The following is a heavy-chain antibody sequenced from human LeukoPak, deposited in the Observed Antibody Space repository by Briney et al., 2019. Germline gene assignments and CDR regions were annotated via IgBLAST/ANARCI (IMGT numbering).Heavy chain of an antibody. V-gene: IGHV3-74*01. Sequence: PGGSLRLSCIASGFTFTTYAMSWVRQAPGKGLMYISRNNGDGSTTNYADVVKGRFTMSRDNVKNTLYLQMSSLRVEDTAVYYCARDPRNVGLAPWGQGTLVTVSS. CDR2: NNGDGSTT. J-gene: IGHJ5*02. D-gene: IGHD2-15*01. CDR1: GFTFTTYA. CDR3: ARDPRNVGLAP.